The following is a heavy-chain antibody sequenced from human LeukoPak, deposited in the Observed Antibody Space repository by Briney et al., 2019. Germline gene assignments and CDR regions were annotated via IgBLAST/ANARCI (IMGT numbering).Heavy chain of an antibody. Sequence: ASVKVSCKASGYTFTSDGISWVRQAPGQGLEWMGWISAYNGNTNYAQKLQGRVTMTTDTSTSTAYMELRSLRSDDTAVYYCARESDPYYYDSSGHFDYWGQGTLVTVSS. CDR3: ARESDPYYYDSSGHFDY. CDR1: GYTFTSDG. D-gene: IGHD3-22*01. J-gene: IGHJ4*02. V-gene: IGHV1-18*01. CDR2: ISAYNGNT.